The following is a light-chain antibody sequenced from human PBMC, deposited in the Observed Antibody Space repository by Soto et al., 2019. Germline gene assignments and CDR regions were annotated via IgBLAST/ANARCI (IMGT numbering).Light chain of an antibody. V-gene: IGKV3-11*01. CDR2: DAS. CDR3: QQRIDT. J-gene: IGKJ5*01. Sequence: EIVLTQSPATLSLSPGERATLSCRASQSVSSYLAWYQQKPGQAPRLLIYDASNRATGITARFSGSGSGTAFTLTISSLEPEDFAVYYCQQRIDTFGQGTRLEIK. CDR1: QSVSSY.